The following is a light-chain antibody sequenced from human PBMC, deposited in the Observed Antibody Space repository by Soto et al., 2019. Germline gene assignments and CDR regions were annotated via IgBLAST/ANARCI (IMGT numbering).Light chain of an antibody. V-gene: IGKV1-5*01. CDR3: QQYNRYASCT. CDR1: QSIRNL. J-gene: IGKJ1*01. Sequence: DIQMTQSPSTLSASVGHRVTITCRASQSIRNLLAWYQHKPGKAPKLLMYDASRLESGVPSRFSGSGSGTESTVTISYLQPDDFAAYYCQQYNRYASCTVEQGTKVDIK. CDR2: DAS.